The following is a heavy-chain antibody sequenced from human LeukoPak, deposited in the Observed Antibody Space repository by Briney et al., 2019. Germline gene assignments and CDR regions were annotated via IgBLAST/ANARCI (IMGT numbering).Heavy chain of an antibody. V-gene: IGHV3-53*05. CDR3: ARDPSGPPEPFDAFDI. CDR1: GFTVTTNY. J-gene: IGHJ3*02. Sequence: GGSLRLSCVASGFTVTTNYMSWVRQAPGKGLEWRSVIYSGGITCYADSVKGRFTISRDNSKDTLYLQMNSLRLEDTAVYFCARDPSGPPEPFDAFDIWGQGTMVTVSS. CDR2: IYSGGIT.